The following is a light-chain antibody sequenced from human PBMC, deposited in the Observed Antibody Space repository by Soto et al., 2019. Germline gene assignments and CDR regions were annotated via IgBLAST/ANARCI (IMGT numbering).Light chain of an antibody. J-gene: IGKJ4*01. V-gene: IGKV1-39*01. CDR1: PSISSY. CDR3: QQSYSVSLT. CDR2: AAS. Sequence: DIQMTQSPSSLSASVGDRVTITCRASPSISSYLNWYQVQPGKAPKLLIYAASSLQGGVPSRFSGSVSGTDFTLTISSLQPEDVATYYCQQSYSVSLTVGGGTKVEIK.